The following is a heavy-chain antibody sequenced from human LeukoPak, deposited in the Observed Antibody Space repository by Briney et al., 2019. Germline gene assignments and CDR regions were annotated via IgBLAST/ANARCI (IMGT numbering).Heavy chain of an antibody. V-gene: IGHV3-11*01. J-gene: IGHJ6*03. CDR3: ARDLGILQRNMDV. CDR2: ISGSDNTI. Sequence: GGSLRLSCAASGFTFSDYYMSWIRQAPGKGLEWVSYISGSDNTIYYADSVKGRFTMSRDNAKNSLYLQMNSLRAEDTAVYYCARDLGILQRNMDVWGKGTTVTISS. D-gene: IGHD6-13*01. CDR1: GFTFSDYY.